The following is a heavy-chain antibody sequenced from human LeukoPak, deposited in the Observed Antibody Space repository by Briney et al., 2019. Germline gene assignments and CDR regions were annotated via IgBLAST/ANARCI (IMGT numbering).Heavy chain of an antibody. CDR1: GFSLSTRGVG. CDR2: IYWNDDK. J-gene: IGHJ5*02. V-gene: IGHV2-5*01. Sequence: SGPTLVNPTQTLTLTCSFSGFSLSTRGVGVGWIRQPPGKALEWLALIYWNDDKLYSPSLKSRLSITKDTSKNQVVLTMTNMDPVDTATYYCARRVGILEWLLTADNWFDPWGQGTLVTVSS. CDR3: ARRVGILEWLLTADNWFDP. D-gene: IGHD3-3*01.